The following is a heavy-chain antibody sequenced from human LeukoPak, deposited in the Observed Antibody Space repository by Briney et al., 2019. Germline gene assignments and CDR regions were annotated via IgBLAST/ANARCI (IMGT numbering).Heavy chain of an antibody. V-gene: IGHV3-9*01. D-gene: IGHD2-2*01. J-gene: IGHJ4*02. Sequence: GGALRLSCAASGFTFEDHVMHWVRQAPGKGLEWVSSISWSGDRMGYADAVKGRFTISRDNAKNSLFLQMNSLRVEDTALYYCAKDLGGSATTVWGQGTLVTVSS. CDR3: AKDLGGSATTV. CDR1: GFTFEDHV. CDR2: ISWSGDRM.